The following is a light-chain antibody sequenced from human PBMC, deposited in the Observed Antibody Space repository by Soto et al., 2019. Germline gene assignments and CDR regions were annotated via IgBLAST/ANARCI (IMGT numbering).Light chain of an antibody. Sequence: QSALTNPAYGNGSPRQSLPISYNETSREFGGYNYVSWYQQHPGKAPKLMIYDVSNRPSGVSNRFSGSKSGNTASLTISGLQAEDEADYYYSSYTSSSTPVVFGGGTKVTV. CDR1: SREFGGYNY. CDR2: DVS. CDR3: SSYTSSSTPVV. J-gene: IGLJ2*01. V-gene: IGLV2-14*01.